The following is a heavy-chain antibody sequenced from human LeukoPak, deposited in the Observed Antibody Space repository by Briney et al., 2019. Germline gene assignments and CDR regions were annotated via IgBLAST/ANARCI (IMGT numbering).Heavy chain of an antibody. CDR2: IYYSGST. D-gene: IGHD3-3*01. J-gene: IGHJ3*02. CDR1: GGSISSSSYY. CDR3: ARGFGVAGQVRHSGAFDI. Sequence: PSETLSLTCTVSGGSISSSSYYWGWIRQPPGKGLEWIGSIYYSGSTYYNPSLKSRVTISVDTSKNQLYLNLSSVTAADTAIYYCARGFGVAGQVRHSGAFDIWGQGTMVTVSS. V-gene: IGHV4-39*07.